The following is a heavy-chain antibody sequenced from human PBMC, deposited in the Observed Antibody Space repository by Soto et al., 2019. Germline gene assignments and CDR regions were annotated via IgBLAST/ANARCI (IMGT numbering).Heavy chain of an antibody. D-gene: IGHD3-22*01. CDR1: GYTFTAFY. CDR3: ARVHYDSVPADY. V-gene: IGHV1-2*02. J-gene: IGHJ4*02. Sequence: ASVKVSCKASGYTFTAFYMHWVRQAPGQGLEWMGWINPNSGGTNYAQKFQGRVTMTRDTSISTAYMELSRLRSDDTAVYYCARVHYDSVPADYWGQGTQVTVSS. CDR2: INPNSGGT.